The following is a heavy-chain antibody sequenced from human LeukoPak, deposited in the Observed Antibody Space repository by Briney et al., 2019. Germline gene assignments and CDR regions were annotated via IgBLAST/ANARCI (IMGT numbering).Heavy chain of an antibody. CDR2: ISGSGGST. Sequence: GGSLRLSCAASGFTFGSYAMSWVRQAPGKGLEWVSAISGSGGSTYYADPVKGRFTISRDNSKNTLYLQMNSLRAEDTAVYYCAKHFDIVVVPAAIDWFDPWGQGTLVTVSS. V-gene: IGHV3-23*01. CDR1: GFTFGSYA. D-gene: IGHD2-2*01. J-gene: IGHJ5*02. CDR3: AKHFDIVVVPAAIDWFDP.